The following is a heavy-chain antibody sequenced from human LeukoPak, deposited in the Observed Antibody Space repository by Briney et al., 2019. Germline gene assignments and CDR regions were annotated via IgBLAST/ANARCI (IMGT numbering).Heavy chain of an antibody. CDR3: ARVRYCSSTSCRRFDP. CDR2: INHSGST. Sequence: PSETLSLTCAVYGGSFSGYYWSWIRQPPGKGLEWIGEINHSGSTNYNPSLKSRVTISVDTSKNQFSLKLSSVTAADTAVYYCARVRYCSSTSCRRFDPWGQGTLVTVSS. J-gene: IGHJ5*02. D-gene: IGHD2-2*01. V-gene: IGHV4-34*01. CDR1: GGSFSGYY.